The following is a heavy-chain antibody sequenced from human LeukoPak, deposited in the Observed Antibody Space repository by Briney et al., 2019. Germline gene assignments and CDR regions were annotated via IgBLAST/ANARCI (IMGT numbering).Heavy chain of an antibody. CDR3: ARDGQGYSYLDY. Sequence: GGSLRLSCAASGFTFSSYSMTWVRQAPGKGLEWVSSISSSSSYIYYADSVKGRFTISRDNAKNSLYLQMNSLRAEDTAVYYCARDGQGYSYLDYWGQGTLVTVSS. D-gene: IGHD5-18*01. V-gene: IGHV3-21*01. CDR1: GFTFSSYS. CDR2: ISSSSSYI. J-gene: IGHJ4*02.